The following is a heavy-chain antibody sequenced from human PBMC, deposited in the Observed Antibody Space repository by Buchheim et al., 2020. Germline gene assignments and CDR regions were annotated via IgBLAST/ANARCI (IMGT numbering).Heavy chain of an antibody. V-gene: IGHV3-30*02. CDR1: GFTFSVHG. J-gene: IGHJ4*02. CDR3: AKPKTGTSYYFDY. CDR2: IRYDGYDK. Sequence: QVHLVESGGGVVQPGRSLRLSCAASGFTFSVHGMHWVRQAPGKGLDWVTFIRYDGYDKYYADSVKGRFTISRDNSKNTVYLQMNSRRAEDTAVYYCAKPKTGTSYYFDYWGQGTL. D-gene: IGHD1-7*01.